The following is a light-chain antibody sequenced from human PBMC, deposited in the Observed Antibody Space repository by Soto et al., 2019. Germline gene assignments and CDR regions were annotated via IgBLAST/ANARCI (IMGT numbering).Light chain of an antibody. V-gene: IGKV3-20*01. CDR1: QSVGSSY. Sequence: EIVLTQSPGTLSLSPGERATLSCRASQSVGSSYLAWYQQRPGQAPRLLIYGASSRATGIPARFSGSGSGTDFTLTISRLETEDFAVYYCHQYGTSPYTFGQGTK. J-gene: IGKJ2*01. CDR2: GAS. CDR3: HQYGTSPYT.